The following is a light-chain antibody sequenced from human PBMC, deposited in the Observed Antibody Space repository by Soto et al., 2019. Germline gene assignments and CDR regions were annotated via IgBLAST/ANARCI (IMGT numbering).Light chain of an antibody. CDR1: SSDIGSYDL. CDR2: EGS. CDR3: CSYAGSVTYVV. Sequence: QSVLTQPASVSGSPGQSITISCTGTSSDIGSYDLVSWYQHHPARAPKLIIYEGSKRPSGVSMRFSGSKSGYTASLTISGLQAGDEADYFCCSYAGSVTYVVFGGGTKVTVL. V-gene: IGLV2-23*01. J-gene: IGLJ2*01.